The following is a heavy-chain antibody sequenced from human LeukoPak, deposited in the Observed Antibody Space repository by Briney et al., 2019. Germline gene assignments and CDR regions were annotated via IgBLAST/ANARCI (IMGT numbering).Heavy chain of an antibody. CDR3: AKAYSSSWYYYFDY. D-gene: IGHD6-13*01. CDR1: GFTFSSYA. V-gene: IGHV3-23*01. CDR2: ISGSGGST. Sequence: GGSLRLSCAASGFTFSSYAMSWVRQAPGKGLEWVSAISGSGGSTYCADSVKGRFTISRDNSKNTLYLQMNSLRAEDTAVYYCAKAYSSSWYYYFDYWGRGTLVTVSS. J-gene: IGHJ4*02.